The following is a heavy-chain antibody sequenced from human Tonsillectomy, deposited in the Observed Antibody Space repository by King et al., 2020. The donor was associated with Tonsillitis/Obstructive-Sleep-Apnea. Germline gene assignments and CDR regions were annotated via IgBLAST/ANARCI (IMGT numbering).Heavy chain of an antibody. V-gene: IGHV1-18*01. CDR2: ISAYIGNT. CDR1: GYTFTSYG. D-gene: IGHD3-22*01. CDR3: ARDTHYYESSGYYYEKGAFDI. Sequence: VQLVESGAEVKKPGASVKVSCKASGYTFTSYGISWVRQAPGQGLEWMGWISAYIGNTNYAQKLQGRVTMTTDTSTSTAYMDLRSLRSDDTAVYYCARDTHYYESSGYYYEKGAFDIWGQGTMVTVSS. J-gene: IGHJ3*02.